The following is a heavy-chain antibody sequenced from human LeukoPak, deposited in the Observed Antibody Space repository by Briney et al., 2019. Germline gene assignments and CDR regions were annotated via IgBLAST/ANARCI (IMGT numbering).Heavy chain of an antibody. Sequence: GGSLRLSCAASGFTFSSYDMSWVRQAPGKGLEWVSAISGSGGSTYYADSVKGRFTISRDNSKNTLYLQMNSLRAEDTAVYYCAKVGDCSGGSCLTYYYYYYMDVWGKGTTVTVSS. D-gene: IGHD2-15*01. CDR1: GFTFSSYD. V-gene: IGHV3-23*01. CDR3: AKVGDCSGGSCLTYYYYYYMDV. J-gene: IGHJ6*03. CDR2: ISGSGGST.